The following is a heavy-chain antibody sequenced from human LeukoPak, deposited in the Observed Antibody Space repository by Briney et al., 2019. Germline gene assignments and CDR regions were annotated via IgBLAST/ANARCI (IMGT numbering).Heavy chain of an antibody. CDR1: GGSISSYY. CDR3: ARDRSITIFGVVYWYFDL. Sequence: SETLSLTCTVSGGSISSYYWSWIRQPAGKGLEWIGRIYTSGSTNYNPSLKSRVTMSVDTSKNQFSLKLSSVTAADTAVYYCARDRSITIFGVVYWYFDLWGRGTLVTVSS. CDR2: IYTSGST. J-gene: IGHJ2*01. D-gene: IGHD3-3*01. V-gene: IGHV4-4*07.